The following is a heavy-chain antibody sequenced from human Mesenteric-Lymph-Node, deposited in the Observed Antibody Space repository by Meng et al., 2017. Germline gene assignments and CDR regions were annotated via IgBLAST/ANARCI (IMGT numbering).Heavy chain of an antibody. Sequence: GGSLRLSCAASGFTFSNYGMHWVRQAPGKGLEWVAHIRFDGTMQYYVQSVKGRFTVSRDDSKSTLYLQMDSLRVDDTAVYYCARSPSDILTARRFDYWGRGNLVTVSS. V-gene: IGHV3-33*08. CDR2: IRFDGTMQ. CDR1: GFTFSNYG. D-gene: IGHD3-9*01. J-gene: IGHJ4*02. CDR3: ARSPSDILTARRFDY.